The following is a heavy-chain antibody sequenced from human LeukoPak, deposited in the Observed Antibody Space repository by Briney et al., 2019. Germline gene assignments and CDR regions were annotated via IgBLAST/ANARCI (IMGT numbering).Heavy chain of an antibody. CDR3: ARESEGVVPAAIGWFDP. J-gene: IGHJ5*02. CDR2: IYYSGST. V-gene: IGHV4-31*03. D-gene: IGHD2-2*01. CDR1: GGSISGGGHY. Sequence: PSETLSLTCTVSGGSISGGGHYWSWIRQHPGKGLEWIGYIYYSGSTYYNPSLKSRVTISVDTSKNQFSLKLSSVTAADTAVYYCARESEGVVPAAIGWFDPWGQGTLVTVSS.